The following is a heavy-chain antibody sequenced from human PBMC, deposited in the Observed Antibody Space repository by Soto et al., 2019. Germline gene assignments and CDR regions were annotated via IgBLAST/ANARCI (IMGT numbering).Heavy chain of an antibody. D-gene: IGHD3-9*01. CDR3: ARGFDILTGLYFQH. V-gene: IGHV3-21*01. CDR1: GFSFSSYS. J-gene: IGHJ1*01. CDR2: ISSSSRYI. Sequence: GGSLRLSCAASGFSFSSYSMNWVRQAPGKGLEWVSSISSSSRYIYYPDSVKGRFTISRDNAKNSLYLQMSSLRAEDTAVYYCARGFDILTGLYFQHWGQGTLVTVSS.